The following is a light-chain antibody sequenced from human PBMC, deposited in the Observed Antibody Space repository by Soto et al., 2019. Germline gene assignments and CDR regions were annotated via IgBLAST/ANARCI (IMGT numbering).Light chain of an antibody. CDR2: APS. V-gene: IGKV1-9*01. Sequence: DIQLTQSPSFLSASIGDRVTITCRASQGSSSYLAWYQQKPGKAPKLMDYAPSTLQSGVPSRCRGSGSGTEFTLTISSLQPEYFATYYCQQLNSYLTFGGGTKVDIK. J-gene: IGKJ4*01. CDR3: QQLNSYLT. CDR1: QGSSSY.